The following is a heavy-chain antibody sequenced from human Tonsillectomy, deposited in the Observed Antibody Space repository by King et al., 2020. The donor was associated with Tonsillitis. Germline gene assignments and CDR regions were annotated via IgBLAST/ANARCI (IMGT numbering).Heavy chain of an antibody. D-gene: IGHD3-22*01. CDR1: GYTFTGYY. Sequence: VQLVESGAEVKKPGASVKVSCKASGYTFTGYYIHWVRQAPGQGLEWMGWINPNSGGTNYAQKFQGWVTMTRDTSISTAYMELSRLRSDDTAVYYCARGGNLAWASTYDSSPFDYWGQGTLVTVSS. V-gene: IGHV1-2*04. J-gene: IGHJ4*02. CDR3: ARGGNLAWASTYDSSPFDY. CDR2: INPNSGGT.